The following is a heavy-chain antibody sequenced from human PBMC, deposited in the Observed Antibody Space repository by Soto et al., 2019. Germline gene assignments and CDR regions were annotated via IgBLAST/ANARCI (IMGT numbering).Heavy chain of an antibody. V-gene: IGHV3-33*01. CDR1: GFTFSSYG. D-gene: IGHD4-17*01. CDR2: IWYDGSNK. Sequence: SLRLSCAASGFTFSSYGMHWVRQAPGKGLEWVAVIWYDGSNKYYADSVKGRFTISRDNSKNTLYLQMNSLRAEDTAVYYCARDHYGDYDYFDYWGQGTLVTVSS. CDR3: ARDHYGDYDYFDY. J-gene: IGHJ4*02.